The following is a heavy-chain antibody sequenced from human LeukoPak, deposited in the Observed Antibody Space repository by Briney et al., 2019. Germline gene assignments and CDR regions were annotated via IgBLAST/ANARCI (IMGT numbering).Heavy chain of an antibody. CDR1: GYTFTSYA. CDR2: INAGNGNT. CDR3: ARAPGRVGRQQEIDY. D-gene: IGHD6-13*01. V-gene: IGHV1-3*01. J-gene: IGHJ4*02. Sequence: ASVKVSCKASGYTFTSYAMHWVRQAPGQRLEWMGWINAGNGNTKYSQKFQGRVAITRDTSASTAYMELSSLRSEDTAVYYCARAPGRVGRQQEIDYWGQGTLVTVSS.